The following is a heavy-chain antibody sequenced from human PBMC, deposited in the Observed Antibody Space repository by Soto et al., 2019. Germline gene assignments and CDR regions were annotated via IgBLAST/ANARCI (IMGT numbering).Heavy chain of an antibody. CDR2: INPDATTI. CDR3: ATAGSYSFDH. Sequence: PGGSLRPSCATSGFTFSNYWIHWVRQAPGEGLVWVSRINPDATTINYADSVKGRFTVSRDNAKNTLYLQMNSLRAEDTAVYYCATAGSYSFDHWGQGTLVTVSS. V-gene: IGHV3-74*01. D-gene: IGHD3-10*01. J-gene: IGHJ4*02. CDR1: GFTFSNYW.